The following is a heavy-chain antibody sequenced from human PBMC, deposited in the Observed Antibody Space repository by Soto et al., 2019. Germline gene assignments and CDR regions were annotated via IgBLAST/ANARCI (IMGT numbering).Heavy chain of an antibody. V-gene: IGHV4-59*08. D-gene: IGHD3-22*01. CDR1: GGSISSYY. CDR3: ARLKMIGHSSGYYYYGMDV. Sequence: PSETLSLTCTVSGGSISSYYWSWIRQPPGKGLEWIGYIYYSGSTNYNPSLKSRVTISVDTSKNQFSLKLSSVTAADTAVYYCARLKMIGHSSGYYYYGMDVWGQGTTVTV. CDR2: IYYSGST. J-gene: IGHJ6*02.